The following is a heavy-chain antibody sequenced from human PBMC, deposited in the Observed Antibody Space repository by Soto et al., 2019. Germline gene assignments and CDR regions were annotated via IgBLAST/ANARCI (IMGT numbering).Heavy chain of an antibody. D-gene: IGHD6-13*01. Sequence: SGPTLVNPTQTLTLTCTFSWFSLSTSGVGVGWIRQPPGKALEWLALIYWDDDKRYSPSLKSRLSITKDTSKNQVVLTMTNMDPVDTATYYCAHRPGAATGLYYFDYWGQGTLVTVS. J-gene: IGHJ4*02. V-gene: IGHV2-5*02. CDR2: IYWDDDK. CDR1: WFSLSTSGVG. CDR3: AHRPGAATGLYYFDY.